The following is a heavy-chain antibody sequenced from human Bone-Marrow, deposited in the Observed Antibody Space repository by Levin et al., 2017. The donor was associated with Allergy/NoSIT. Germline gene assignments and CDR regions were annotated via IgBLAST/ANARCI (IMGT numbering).Heavy chain of an antibody. Sequence: PGGSLRLSCAASGFTFSSYAMSWVRQAPGKGLEWVSAISGSGDNTYSADPVKGRFTISRDNFKTTLYLQMNSLRAEDTAVYYCARDYFDNWFDSWGQGTLVTVSS. D-gene: IGHD3-10*01. V-gene: IGHV3-23*01. CDR3: ARDYFDNWFDS. J-gene: IGHJ5*01. CDR1: GFTFSSYA. CDR2: ISGSGDNT.